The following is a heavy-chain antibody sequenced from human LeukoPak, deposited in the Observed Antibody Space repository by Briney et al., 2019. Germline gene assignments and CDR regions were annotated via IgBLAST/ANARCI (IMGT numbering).Heavy chain of an antibody. CDR2: TRYDGNNK. CDR3: AKPGYCRGDACDNWFDP. Sequence: PGGSLRLSCAASGFTFRTYGMHWVGQAPGKGLEWVAFTRYDGNNKDYADSVKGRFTISRDNSKNALYLQMNSLRAEDTAVYYCAKPGYCRGDACDNWFDPWGQGTLVTVSS. J-gene: IGHJ5*02. V-gene: IGHV3-30*02. CDR1: GFTFRTYG. D-gene: IGHD2-15*01.